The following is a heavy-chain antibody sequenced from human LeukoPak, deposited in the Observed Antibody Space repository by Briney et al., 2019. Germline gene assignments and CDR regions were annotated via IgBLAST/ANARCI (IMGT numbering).Heavy chain of an antibody. CDR3: ARRDDCSGGSCYSSFDY. D-gene: IGHD2-15*01. CDR2: IYPGDSDT. V-gene: IGHV5-51*01. CDR1: GYSFTSYW. J-gene: IGHJ4*02. Sequence: GESLKISCKGSGYSFTSYWIGWVRQMPGKGLGWMGIIYPGDSDTRYSPSFQGQVTISADKSISTAYLQWSSLKASDTAMYYCARRDDCSGGSCYSSFDYWGQGTLVTVSS.